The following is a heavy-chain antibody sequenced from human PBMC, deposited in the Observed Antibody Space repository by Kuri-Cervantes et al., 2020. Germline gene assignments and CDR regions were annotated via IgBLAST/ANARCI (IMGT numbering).Heavy chain of an antibody. V-gene: IGHV1-69*05. J-gene: IGHJ4*02. CDR1: GYTLIELS. CDR2: IIPIFGTA. D-gene: IGHD3-22*01. CDR3: ARDGRDSSGYYYGEFDY. Sequence: SVKVSCKVSGYTLIELSMHWVRQAPGQGLEWMGGIIPIFGTANYAQKFQGRVTITTDESTSTAYMELSSLRSEDTAVYYCARDGRDSSGYYYGEFDYWGQGTLVTVSS.